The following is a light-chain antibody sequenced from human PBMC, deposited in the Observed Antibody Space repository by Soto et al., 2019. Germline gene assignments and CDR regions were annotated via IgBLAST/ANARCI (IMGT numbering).Light chain of an antibody. CDR3: AAWDDSLSGWV. J-gene: IGLJ3*02. CDR2: RNN. V-gene: IGLV1-47*01. CDR1: SSNIGSNY. Sequence: HSVLTQPPSPSGTPGQRVTISCSGSSSNIGSNYVYWYQQLPGTAPKLLIYRNNQRPSGVPDRFSGSKSGTSASLAISGLRSEDEADYYCAAWDDSLSGWVFGGGTKLTVL.